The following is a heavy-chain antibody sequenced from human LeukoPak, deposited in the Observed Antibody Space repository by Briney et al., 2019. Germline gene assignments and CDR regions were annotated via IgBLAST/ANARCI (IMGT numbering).Heavy chain of an antibody. J-gene: IGHJ6*03. V-gene: IGHV4-4*07. Sequence: SETLSLTCTVSGGSISSYYWSWIRQPAGKGLEWIGRIYTSGSTNYNPSLKSRVTMSVDTSKNQFSLRLSSVTAADTAVYYCARDEGYSGDYYYYYIDIWGKGTTVTISS. CDR1: GGSISSYY. D-gene: IGHD3-22*01. CDR2: IYTSGST. CDR3: ARDEGYSGDYYYYYIDI.